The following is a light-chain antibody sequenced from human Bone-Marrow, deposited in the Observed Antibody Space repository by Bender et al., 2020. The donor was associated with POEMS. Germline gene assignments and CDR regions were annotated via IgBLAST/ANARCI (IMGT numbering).Light chain of an antibody. J-gene: IGLJ2*01. Sequence: SDVLTQPPSVSVAPGQTASITCSGNKLVDKYVFWYQQKPGQSPVLVIFQDTKRPSGIPERFSGSNSGNTATLTISGTQAVDEADYYCQAWDSGTAVFGGGTKLTVL. CDR2: QDT. CDR1: KLVDKY. V-gene: IGLV3-1*01. CDR3: QAWDSGTAV.